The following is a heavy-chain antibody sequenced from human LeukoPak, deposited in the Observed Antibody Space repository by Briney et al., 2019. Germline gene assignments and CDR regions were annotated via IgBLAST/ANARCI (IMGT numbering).Heavy chain of an antibody. D-gene: IGHD2-15*01. Sequence: GGSLRLSCAASGFTFSTYTMHWVRQAPDKGLEWVAVISFDGSDKYYADSVKGRFTISRDSSRNTLYLQMNSLRAEDTAVYYCAAEYCGGGRCYTGHSGHDYWGQGTLVTVSS. CDR1: GFTFSTYT. CDR2: ISFDGSDK. CDR3: AAEYCGGGRCYTGHSGHDY. J-gene: IGHJ4*02. V-gene: IGHV3-30-3*01.